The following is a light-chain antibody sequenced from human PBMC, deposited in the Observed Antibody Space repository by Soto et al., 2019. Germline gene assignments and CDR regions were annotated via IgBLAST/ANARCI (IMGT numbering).Light chain of an antibody. Sequence: IVMTQSPATLSVSPGERATLSWRASQSINSNLAWYQQKPGQAPRPLMFRASIRATGFPARFSGSGSGTELNITISSLQSEDSAIYYCQQYNNWPRATFGGGTKVDIK. CDR1: QSINSN. CDR3: QQYNNWPRAT. CDR2: RAS. J-gene: IGKJ4*01. V-gene: IGKV3-15*01.